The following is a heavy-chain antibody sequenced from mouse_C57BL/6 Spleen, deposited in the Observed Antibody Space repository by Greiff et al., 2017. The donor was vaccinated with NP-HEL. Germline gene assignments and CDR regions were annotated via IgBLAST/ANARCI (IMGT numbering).Heavy chain of an antibody. CDR1: GYAFTNYL. J-gene: IGHJ2*01. D-gene: IGHD2-3*01. CDR3: ARSLIYDGYWDY. Sequence: VQLQQSGAELVRPGTSVKVSCKASGYAFTNYLIEWVKQRPGQGLEWIGVINPGSGGTNYNEKFKGKATPTADKSSSTAYMQLSSLTSEDSAVYFCARSLIYDGYWDYWGQGTTLTVSS. V-gene: IGHV1-54*01. CDR2: INPGSGGT.